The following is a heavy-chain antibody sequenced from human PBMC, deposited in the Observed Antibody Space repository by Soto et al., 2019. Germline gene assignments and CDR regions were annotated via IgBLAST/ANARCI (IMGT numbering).Heavy chain of an antibody. CDR2: IKSKTDGGTT. J-gene: IGHJ6*03. CDR1: GFTFSNAW. CDR3: STVKVWSGYDSRYYYYYYMDV. D-gene: IGHD5-12*01. Sequence: EVQLVESGGGLVKPGGSLRLSCAASGFTFSNAWMSWVRQAPGKGLEWVGRIKSKTDGGTTDYAAPVKGRFTISRDDSKNTLYLQMNSLKTEDTAVYYCSTVKVWSGYDSRYYYYYYMDVWGKGTTVTVSS. V-gene: IGHV3-15*01.